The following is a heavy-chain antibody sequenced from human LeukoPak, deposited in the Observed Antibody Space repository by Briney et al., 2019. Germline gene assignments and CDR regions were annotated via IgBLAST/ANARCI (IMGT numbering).Heavy chain of an antibody. Sequence: HPGGSLRLSCAASGFSLTTYAMGWVRQAPGKGLEWVSVISDRGDSTYYADSVKGRFTISRDSSKNTLYLQMNSLGGEDTALYYCAKGRWGLTINNFDLWGQGTMVTVSS. D-gene: IGHD2-21*02. CDR3: AKGRWGLTINNFDL. V-gene: IGHV3-23*01. J-gene: IGHJ3*01. CDR1: GFSLTTYA. CDR2: ISDRGDST.